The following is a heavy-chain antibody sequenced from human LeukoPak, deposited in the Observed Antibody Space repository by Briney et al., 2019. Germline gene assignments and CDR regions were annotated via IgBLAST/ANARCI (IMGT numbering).Heavy chain of an antibody. V-gene: IGHV3-21*01. D-gene: IGHD3-22*01. Sequence: GGSLTLSCAASGYTFSDFSVNWVRQAPGKGLEWVSSISVRSNYRYYADSVRGRFTISRDDARDSLFLQMNSLRAEDTAVYFCVRLRRNNDRSGYYYYDYWGQGTMVTVSS. CDR1: GYTFSDFS. J-gene: IGHJ4*02. CDR2: ISVRSNYR. CDR3: VRLRRNNDRSGYYYYDY.